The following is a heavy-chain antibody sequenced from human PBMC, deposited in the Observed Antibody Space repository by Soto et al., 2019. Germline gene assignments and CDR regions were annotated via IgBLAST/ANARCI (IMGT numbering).Heavy chain of an antibody. CDR3: ARDFVKGRGEAFADY. Sequence: QVQLQESGPGLVKPSQTLSLTCTVSGGSISSGGYYWSWIRQHPGKGLEWIGYIYHSGSTYYNPTLKSRVNISVDTSKNQFSLKRSSVTAADTAVYYCARDFVKGRGEAFADYWGQGTLVTVSS. J-gene: IGHJ4*02. CDR1: GGSISSGGYY. D-gene: IGHD3-10*01. V-gene: IGHV4-31*03. CDR2: IYHSGST.